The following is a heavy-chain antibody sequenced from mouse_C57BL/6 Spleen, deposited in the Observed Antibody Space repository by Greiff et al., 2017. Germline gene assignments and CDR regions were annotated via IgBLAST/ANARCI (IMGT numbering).Heavy chain of an antibody. CDR2: IYPGNSDT. J-gene: IGHJ4*01. V-gene: IGHV1-5*01. Sequence: EVQLQQSGTVLARPGASVKMSCKTSGYTFTSYWMHWVKQRPGQGLEWIGAIYPGNSDTSYNQKFKGKAKLTAVTSASTAYMELSSLTNEDSAVYYCTRFPWDYGRYYAMDYWGQGTSVTVSS. CDR3: TRFPWDYGRYYAMDY. CDR1: GYTFTSYW. D-gene: IGHD1-1*01.